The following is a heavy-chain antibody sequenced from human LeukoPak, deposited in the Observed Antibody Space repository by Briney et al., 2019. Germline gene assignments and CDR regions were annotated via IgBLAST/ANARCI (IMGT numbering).Heavy chain of an antibody. CDR2: IRYDGSNK. V-gene: IGHV3-30*02. D-gene: IGHD4-11*01. CDR1: AFTFSSYD. Sequence: PGGSLRLSCTASAFTFSSYDMHWVRQAPGKGLEWVAFIRYDGSNKSYADSVKGRFTISRDDSKNTLYLQVSSLRSEDTAVYYCAREGMTTLPYYFDYWGQGTLVTVSS. J-gene: IGHJ4*02. CDR3: AREGMTTLPYYFDY.